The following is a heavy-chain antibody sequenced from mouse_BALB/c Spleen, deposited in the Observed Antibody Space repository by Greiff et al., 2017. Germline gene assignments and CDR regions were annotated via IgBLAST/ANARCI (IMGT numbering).Heavy chain of an antibody. V-gene: IGHV14-3*02. D-gene: IGHD2-1*01. CDR2: IDPANGNT. CDR3: AREGGIYSHLAY. Sequence: VQLQQSGAELVKPGASVKLSCTASGFNIKDTYMHWVKQRPEQGLEWIGRIDPANGNTKYDPKFQGKATITADTSSNTAYLQLSSLTSEDSAVYYCAREGGIYSHLAYWGQGTLVTVSA. CDR1: GFNIKDTY. J-gene: IGHJ3*01.